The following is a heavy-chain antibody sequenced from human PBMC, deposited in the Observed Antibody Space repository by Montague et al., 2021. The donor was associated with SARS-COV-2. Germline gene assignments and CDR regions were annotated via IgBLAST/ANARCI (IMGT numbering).Heavy chain of an antibody. V-gene: IGHV4-34*01. Sequence: SETLSLTCAVYGGSLSGYYWSWIRQPPGKGLEWIGDINHSGSTNYNPSLKSRVTISLDTSKNQFSLKLSSVTAADTAVYYCARGRRRYNWGDETSYYYGMDVWGQGTTVTVSS. CDR2: INHSGST. J-gene: IGHJ6*02. CDR1: GGSLSGYY. D-gene: IGHD1-20*01. CDR3: ARGRRRYNWGDETSYYYGMDV.